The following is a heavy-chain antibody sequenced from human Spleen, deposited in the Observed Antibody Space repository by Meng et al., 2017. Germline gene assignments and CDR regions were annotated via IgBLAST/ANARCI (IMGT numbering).Heavy chain of an antibody. J-gene: IGHJ4*02. V-gene: IGHV3-23*04. CDR1: GFTFSDYA. D-gene: IGHD6-6*01. Sequence: VQLVESGGGVVQPGRSLRLSCAASGFTFSDYAMNWVRQAPGEGLEWVSAISGSGASTYYADSVKGRFTISRDNSKNTLYLQMNSLRAEDTAVYYCAKGPTLSSSSSYWGQGTLVTVSS. CDR2: ISGSGAST. CDR3: AKGPTLSSSSSY.